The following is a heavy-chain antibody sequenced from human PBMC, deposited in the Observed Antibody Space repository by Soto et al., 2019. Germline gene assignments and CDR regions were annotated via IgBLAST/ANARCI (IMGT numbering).Heavy chain of an antibody. D-gene: IGHD2-15*01. CDR2: INPNSGGT. CDR1: GYTFTGYY. CDR3: ARDPGGSSYYSDY. J-gene: IGHJ4*02. V-gene: IGHV1-2*04. Sequence: ASVKVSCKASGYTFTGYYMHWVRQAPGQGLEWMGWINPNSGGTNYAQKFQGWVTMTRDTSISTAYMELSRLRSDDTAVYYCARDPGGSSYYSDYWGQGTLVTVSS.